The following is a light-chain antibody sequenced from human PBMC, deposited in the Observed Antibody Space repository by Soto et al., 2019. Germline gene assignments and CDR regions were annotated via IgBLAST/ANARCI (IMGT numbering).Light chain of an antibody. CDR1: QSVSSY. CDR2: DAS. Sequence: ERATLSCRASQSVSSYLAWYQQKPGQAPRLLIYDASNRATGIPARFSGSGSGTDFTLTISSLEPEDFAVYYCQQRSNWYTFGQGTKVDIK. J-gene: IGKJ2*01. V-gene: IGKV3-11*01. CDR3: QQRSNWYT.